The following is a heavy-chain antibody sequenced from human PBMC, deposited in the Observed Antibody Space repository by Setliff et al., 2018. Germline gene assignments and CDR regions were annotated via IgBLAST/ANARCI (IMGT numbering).Heavy chain of an antibody. CDR2: IVPILATT. CDR3: VREGSGYSYRYAFDI. V-gene: IGHV1-69*10. Sequence: SVKVSCKASGGPFDRYALSWVRQAPGQGLEWLGGIVPILATTNYAQKFQDRVTISRDNAKNSLFLQLDSLRAEDTAIYFCVREGSGYSYRYAFDIWGQGTTVTVSS. CDR1: GGPFDRYA. J-gene: IGHJ3*02. D-gene: IGHD5-18*01.